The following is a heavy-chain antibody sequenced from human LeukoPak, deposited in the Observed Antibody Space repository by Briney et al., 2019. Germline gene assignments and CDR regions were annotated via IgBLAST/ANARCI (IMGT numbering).Heavy chain of an antibody. CDR1: GGSISSGGYY. D-gene: IGHD7-27*01. CDR2: IYHSGST. J-gene: IGHJ4*02. Sequence: PSQTLSLTCTVSGGSISSGGYYRSWIRQPPGKGLGWIGYIYHSGSTYYNPSLKSRVTISVDRSKNQFSPKLSSVTAADTAVYYCARDAGDVGLWGQGTLVTVSS. V-gene: IGHV4-30-2*01. CDR3: ARDAGDVGL.